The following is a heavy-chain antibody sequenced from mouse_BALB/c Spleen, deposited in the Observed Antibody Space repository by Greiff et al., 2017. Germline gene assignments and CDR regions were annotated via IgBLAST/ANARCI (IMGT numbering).Heavy chain of an antibody. CDR2: INPSSGYT. CDR1: GYTFTSYT. J-gene: IGHJ1*01. D-gene: IGHD4-1*01. CDR3: ARSGLGQGVYWYFDV. Sequence: VQVVESGAELAKPGASVKMSCKASGYTFTSYTMHWVKQRPGQGLEWIGYINPSSGYTNYNQKFKDKATLTADKSSSTAYMQLSSLTSEDSAVYYCARSGLGQGVYWYFDVWGAGTTVTVSS. V-gene: IGHV1-4*01.